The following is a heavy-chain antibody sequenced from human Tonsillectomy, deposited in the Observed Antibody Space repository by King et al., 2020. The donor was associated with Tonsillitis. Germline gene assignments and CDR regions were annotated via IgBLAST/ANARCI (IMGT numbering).Heavy chain of an antibody. CDR1: GFTFSSYA. CDR3: AKDTPSEQTPTGYEYYFDY. D-gene: IGHD3-9*01. V-gene: IGHV3-23*03. CDR2: IYSGGSST. J-gene: IGHJ4*02. Sequence: VQLVESGGGLVQPGGSLRLSCAASGFTFSSYAMSWVRQAPGKGLEWVSVIYSGGSSTYYADSVKGRFTISRDNSKNTLYLQMNSLRAEDTAVYYCAKDTPSEQTPTGYEYYFDYWGQGTLVTVSS.